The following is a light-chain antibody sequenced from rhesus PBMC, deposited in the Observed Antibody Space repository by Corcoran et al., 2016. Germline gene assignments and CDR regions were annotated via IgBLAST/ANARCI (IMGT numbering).Light chain of an antibody. CDR3: QHGYGTPWT. CDR2: KAS. Sequence: DIQMTPSPSSLSASVGDRVTLTCQASQGICNNLAWYQQKPGKVPKVLIYKASTLQTWVPSRFSGRGSETDFTRTISSLQPEDFATYYCQHGYGTPWTFGQGTKVEIK. J-gene: IGKJ1*01. V-gene: IGKV1-25*01. CDR1: QGICNN.